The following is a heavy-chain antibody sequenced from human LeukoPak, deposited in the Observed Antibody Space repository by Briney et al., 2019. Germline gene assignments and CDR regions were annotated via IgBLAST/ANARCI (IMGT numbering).Heavy chain of an antibody. D-gene: IGHD3-16*01. Sequence: ASVKVSCKASGYTFTSYDINWVRQATGQGLEWMGWMNPNNGNTGYAQKFQGRITMTRNTSISTAYMELSSLRSEDTAVYYCARASGGGPTFDYWGQGTLVTVSS. J-gene: IGHJ4*02. V-gene: IGHV1-8*01. CDR2: MNPNNGNT. CDR3: ARASGGGPTFDY. CDR1: GYTFTSYD.